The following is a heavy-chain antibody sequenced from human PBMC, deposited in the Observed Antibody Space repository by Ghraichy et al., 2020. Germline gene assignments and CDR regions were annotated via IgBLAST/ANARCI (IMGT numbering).Heavy chain of an antibody. D-gene: IGHD3-10*01. CDR2: IRSKKYGGTT. CDR1: GFTFGDYG. Sequence: GESLNISCTASGFTFGDYGVSWVRQAPGKGLEWVGFIRSKKYGGTTEYAASVKGRFTISRDDSKSIAYLQMNSLKTEDTAVYYCTRDRILLWVGESDYWGQGTLVTVSS. CDR3: TRDRILLWVGESDY. V-gene: IGHV3-49*04. J-gene: IGHJ4*01.